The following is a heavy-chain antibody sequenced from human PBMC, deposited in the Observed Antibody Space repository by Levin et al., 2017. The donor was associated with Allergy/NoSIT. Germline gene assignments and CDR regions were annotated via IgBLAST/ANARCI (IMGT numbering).Heavy chain of an antibody. CDR3: AGGGSGNFFYDF. J-gene: IGHJ4*02. CDR2: ISYDGSTK. V-gene: IGHV3-30*03. D-gene: IGHD3-10*01. Sequence: GGSLRLSCAVSGFAFSIHGMHWVRQAPGKGLEWVAGISYDGSTKDYADSVKGRFTISRDYSKNMLYLQMNSLRAEDTALYYCAGGGSGNFFYDFWGQGTLVTVSS. CDR1: GFAFSIHG.